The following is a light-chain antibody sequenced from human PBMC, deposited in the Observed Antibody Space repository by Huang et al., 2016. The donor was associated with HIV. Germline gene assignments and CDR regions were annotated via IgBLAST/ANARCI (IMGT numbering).Light chain of an antibody. CDR1: QTLNTF. Sequence: EIVLTQSPATLSLSPGETATLSCRATQTLNTFLAWYQQRPGLAPRLLVYNASSRAAGTPVRFSGSGSGTDFNLTISSLKPEDFGIYYCQQRSKSLTFGGGTTVEIK. CDR3: QQRSKSLT. CDR2: NAS. J-gene: IGKJ4*01. V-gene: IGKV3-11*01.